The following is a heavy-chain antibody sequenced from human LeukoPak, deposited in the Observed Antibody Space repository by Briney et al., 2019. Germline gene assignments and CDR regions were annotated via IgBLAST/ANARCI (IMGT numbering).Heavy chain of an antibody. Sequence: SVKVSCKASGGTFSSYAISWVRQAPGQGLEWMGGIIPIFGTANYAQKFQGRVTITTDETTGTAYMELSSLRSEDTAVYYCARGGYCSGGSCRNWFDPWGQGTLVTVSS. CDR2: IIPIFGTA. V-gene: IGHV1-69*05. J-gene: IGHJ5*02. CDR1: GGTFSSYA. CDR3: ARGGYCSGGSCRNWFDP. D-gene: IGHD2-15*01.